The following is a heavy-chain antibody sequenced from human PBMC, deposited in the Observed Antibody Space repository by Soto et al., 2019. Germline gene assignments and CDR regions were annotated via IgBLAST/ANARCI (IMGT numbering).Heavy chain of an antibody. CDR3: ARRAYINTYYWFDS. CDR2: ISGSGVTI. Sequence: PGGSLRLSCAASGFIFSDYEINWVRQAPGKGLEWVSYISGSGVTIYYADSVKGRFTISRDNTKNSLYLQMSSLGIEDTAVYYCARRAYINTYYWFDSWGQGTLVTVSS. J-gene: IGHJ5*02. D-gene: IGHD2-21*01. CDR1: GFIFSDYE. V-gene: IGHV3-48*03.